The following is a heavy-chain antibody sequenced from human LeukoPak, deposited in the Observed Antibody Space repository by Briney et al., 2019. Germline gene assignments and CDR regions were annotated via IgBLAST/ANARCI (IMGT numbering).Heavy chain of an antibody. CDR2: IFHSGST. D-gene: IGHD2-2*01. J-gene: IGHJ4*02. CDR3: ARSPTKRVPEDY. V-gene: IGHV4-4*02. CDR1: SGSIFNTNW. Sequence: SGTLSLTCTVSSGSIFNTNWWSWVRQPPGNGLEWIGQIFHSGSTSYSPSLRSRVTISMDKSKNQISLRLTSVTAADTAVYYCARSPTKRVPEDYWGQGTLVTVSS.